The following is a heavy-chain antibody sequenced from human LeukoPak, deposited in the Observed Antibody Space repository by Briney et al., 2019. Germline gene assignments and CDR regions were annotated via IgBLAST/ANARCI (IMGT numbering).Heavy chain of an antibody. CDR1: GYTFTSYG. J-gene: IGHJ6*03. CDR2: ISAYNGNT. D-gene: IGHD2-2*01. CDR3: ARGGLPAAYYYYYYMDV. Sequence: GASVKVSCEASGYTFTSYGISWVRQAPGQGLEWMGWISAYNGNTNYAQKLQGRVTMTTDTSTSTAYMELRSLRSDDTAVYYCARGGLPAAYYYYYYMDVWGKGTTVTASS. V-gene: IGHV1-18*01.